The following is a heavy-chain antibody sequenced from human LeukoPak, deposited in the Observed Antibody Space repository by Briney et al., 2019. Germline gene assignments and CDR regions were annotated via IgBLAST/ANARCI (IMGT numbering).Heavy chain of an antibody. Sequence: SETLSLTCTVSGGSISGYYWSWIRQPPGKGLEWIGYIYYSGSTNYNPSLKSRLTISIDTSENQFSLNLSSVTAADTAVYYCARWNSGGDYWGQGALVTVSS. CDR1: GGSISGYY. CDR3: ARWNSGGDY. CDR2: IYYSGST. V-gene: IGHV4-59*01. J-gene: IGHJ4*02. D-gene: IGHD1/OR15-1a*01.